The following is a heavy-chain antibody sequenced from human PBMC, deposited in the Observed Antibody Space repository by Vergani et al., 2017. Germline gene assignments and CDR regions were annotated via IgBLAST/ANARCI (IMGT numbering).Heavy chain of an antibody. CDR3: ARLYGRDSSGSKYFDY. CDR2: IHPADSDT. Sequence: EVQLVQSGAEVKKPGESLKISCQISGYSFTNYWIGWVRQMPGKGLEWMGIIHPADSDTRYSPSFQGQVTISVGKSISTAYLQRSSLRASDSAMYYCARLYGRDSSGSKYFDYWGQGTLVTVS. D-gene: IGHD3-22*01. CDR1: GYSFTNYW. J-gene: IGHJ4*02. V-gene: IGHV5-51*01.